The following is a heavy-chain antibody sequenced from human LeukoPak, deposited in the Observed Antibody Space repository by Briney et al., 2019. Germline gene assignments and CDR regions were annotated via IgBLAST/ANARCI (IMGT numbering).Heavy chain of an antibody. J-gene: IGHJ2*01. Sequence: SETLSLICTVSGGTISDHYWSWIRQPAGKGLEWIGGIYFSGSTMYNPSLKSRLAMSVATSKTQFSLRLDSLTAADTAVYDCARETYLIGWYFDLWGRGTLVTVSS. CDR2: IYFSGST. CDR3: ARETYLIGWYFDL. D-gene: IGHD3-16*02. V-gene: IGHV4-4*07. CDR1: GGTISDHY.